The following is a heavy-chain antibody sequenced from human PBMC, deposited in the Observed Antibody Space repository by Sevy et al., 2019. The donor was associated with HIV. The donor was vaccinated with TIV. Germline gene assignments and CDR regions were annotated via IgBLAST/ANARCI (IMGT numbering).Heavy chain of an antibody. D-gene: IGHD3-22*01. CDR3: ARELLLTNGVGFDP. Sequence: ASVKVSCKASGYTFTSYGISWVRQAPGQGLEWMGWISAYNGNTNYAQTLQGRVTMTTDTSTSTAYMELRSLRSDDTAVYYCARELLLTNGVGFDPWGQGTLVTVSS. J-gene: IGHJ5*02. V-gene: IGHV1-18*01. CDR1: GYTFTSYG. CDR2: ISAYNGNT.